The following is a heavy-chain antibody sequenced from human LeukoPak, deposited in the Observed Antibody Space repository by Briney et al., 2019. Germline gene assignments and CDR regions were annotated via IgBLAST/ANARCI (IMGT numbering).Heavy chain of an antibody. CDR2: IRSSGSPI. CDR1: GFTFSSYS. CDR3: VRDPDALDF. V-gene: IGHV3-48*02. Sequence: GGSLRFSCAASGFTFSSYSMNWVRQAPGKGLEWVSYIRSSGSPIYYADSVRGRFTISRDNAKNSLYLQMNSLRDEDTAVYYCVRDPDALDFWGQGTPVTVSS. J-gene: IGHJ4*02.